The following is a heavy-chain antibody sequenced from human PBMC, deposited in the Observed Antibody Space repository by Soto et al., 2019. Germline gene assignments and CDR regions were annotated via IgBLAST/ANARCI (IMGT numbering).Heavy chain of an antibody. Sequence: QVQLVQSGGEVKKPGASVKVSCKASGYTFRDYGISWVRQAPGQGLEWMGWISTYNGNKNYAQRFHGRVTLTTDTSTTTAYMELRSLRSDDTAIYYCARRYSDPSSAAGFDHWGQGTLVTVSS. V-gene: IGHV1-18*01. J-gene: IGHJ4*02. CDR1: GYTFRDYG. CDR2: ISTYNGNK. CDR3: ARRYSDPSSAAGFDH. D-gene: IGHD5-18*01.